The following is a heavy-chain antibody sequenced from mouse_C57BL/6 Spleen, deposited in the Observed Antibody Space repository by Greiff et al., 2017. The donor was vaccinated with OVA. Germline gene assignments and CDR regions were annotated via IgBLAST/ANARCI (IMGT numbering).Heavy chain of an antibody. D-gene: IGHD3-2*02. J-gene: IGHJ2*01. CDR2: IDPSDSYT. Sequence: VQLQQSGAELVRPGTSVKLSCKASGYTFTSYWMHWVKQRPGQGLEWIGVIDPSDSYTNYNQKFKGKATLTVDTSSSTAYMQLSSLTSEDSAVYYCARETAQAYYFDYWGQGTTLTVSS. V-gene: IGHV1-59*01. CDR1: GYTFTSYW. CDR3: ARETAQAYYFDY.